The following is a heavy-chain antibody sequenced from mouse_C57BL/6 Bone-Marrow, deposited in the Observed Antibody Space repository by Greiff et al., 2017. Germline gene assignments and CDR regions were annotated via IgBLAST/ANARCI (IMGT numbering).Heavy chain of an antibody. CDR3: ARTGTPSYWYFDV. CDR1: GYTFTSYW. D-gene: IGHD1-1*01. J-gene: IGHJ1*03. Sequence: QVQLQQPGAELVMPGASVKLSCKASGYTFTSYWMHWVKQRPGQGLEWIGEIDPSDSYTNYNQKFKGKSTLTVDKSSSTAYMQLSSLTSEDSAVYYCARTGTPSYWYFDVWGTGTTVTGSS. V-gene: IGHV1-69*01. CDR2: IDPSDSYT.